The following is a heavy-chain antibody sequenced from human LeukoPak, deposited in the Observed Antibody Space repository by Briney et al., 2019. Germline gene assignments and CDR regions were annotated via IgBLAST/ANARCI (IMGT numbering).Heavy chain of an antibody. V-gene: IGHV3-30-3*01. J-gene: IGHJ3*02. Sequence: GRSLRLSCAASGFTFSSYAMHWVRQAPGKGLEWVAVISYDGSNKYYADSVKGRFTISRDNSKNTLYLQMNSLRAKDTAVYYCARVLFDIVVVPTDIHDALDIWGQGTLVTVSS. CDR1: GFTFSSYA. D-gene: IGHD2-2*01. CDR3: ARVLFDIVVVPTDIHDALDI. CDR2: ISYDGSNK.